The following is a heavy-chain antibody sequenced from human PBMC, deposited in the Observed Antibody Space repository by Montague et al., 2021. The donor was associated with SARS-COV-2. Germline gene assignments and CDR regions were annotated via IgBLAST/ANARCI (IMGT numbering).Heavy chain of an antibody. CDR1: GGSISSGCYY. J-gene: IGHJ3*02. V-gene: IGHV4-31*03. D-gene: IGHD3-22*01. Sequence: TLSLTCTVSGGSISSGCYYWSWIRQHPGMGLVWIGYFYYSGSTYYNPSLQSRVTISVDTSKNQFSLKLSSVTAADTAVYYCARARITMIVVVNAFDIWGQGTMVTVSS. CDR3: ARARITMIVVVNAFDI. CDR2: FYYSGST.